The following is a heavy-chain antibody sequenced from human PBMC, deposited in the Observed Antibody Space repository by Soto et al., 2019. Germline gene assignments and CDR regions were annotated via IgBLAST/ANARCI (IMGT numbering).Heavy chain of an antibody. CDR3: ARVADGMDV. Sequence: QVQLQESGPGLVKPSGTLSLTCVVSGGSISSNWWSWVRQPPGKGLESIGEISHVGSTNYNPSLKSRVTISVDKSKNQFSLNLNSVTAADTAVYYCARVADGMDVWGRGTTVTVSS. J-gene: IGHJ6*02. CDR2: ISHVGST. V-gene: IGHV4-4*02. D-gene: IGHD6-19*01. CDR1: GGSISSNW.